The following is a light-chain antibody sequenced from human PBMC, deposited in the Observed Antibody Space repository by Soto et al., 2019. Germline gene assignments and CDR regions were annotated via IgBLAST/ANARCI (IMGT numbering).Light chain of an antibody. J-gene: IGKJ1*01. CDR1: QSVSRN. CDR2: GAS. V-gene: IGKV3-20*01. Sequence: EIVLTQSPGTLSLSPGERATLSCRASQSVSRNLAWYQQKPGQAPRLLSDGASSRATGIPDRCSGSGSGTDCTLTSSRLEPEDFAVYYCQQYGSSPWTFGQGTKVDIK. CDR3: QQYGSSPWT.